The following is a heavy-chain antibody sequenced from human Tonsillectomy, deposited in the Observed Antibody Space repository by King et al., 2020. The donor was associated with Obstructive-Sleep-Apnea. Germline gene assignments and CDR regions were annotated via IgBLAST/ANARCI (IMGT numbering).Heavy chain of an antibody. Sequence: VQLQESGPGLVKPSETLSLTCTVSGGSISSYYWSWIRQPPGKGLEWIGYIYYSGSTNYNPSLKSRVTISVDTSKNQFSLKLSPVTAADTAVYYWASSHVYYGSSGYNNWGQGTLVTVSS. CDR1: GGSISSYY. V-gene: IGHV4-59*08. CDR2: IYYSGST. D-gene: IGHD3-22*01. J-gene: IGHJ4*02. CDR3: ASSHVYYGSSGYNN.